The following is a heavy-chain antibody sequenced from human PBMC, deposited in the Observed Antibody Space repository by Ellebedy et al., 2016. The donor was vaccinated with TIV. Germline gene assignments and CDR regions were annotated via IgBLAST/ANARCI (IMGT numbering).Heavy chain of an antibody. CDR3: ATGKRVVTAMAHGFDI. CDR2: IIPIVGIE. D-gene: IGHD2-21*02. CDR1: GGTFSRNA. J-gene: IGHJ3*02. Sequence: AASVKVSCKSSGGTFSRNALSWVRQAPGQGLEWMGRIIPIVGIENYAQQFQGRVSLAADNSTSTAYMDLSSLRSADRAVYYCATGKRVVTAMAHGFDIWGQGTMVTVSS. V-gene: IGHV1-69*04.